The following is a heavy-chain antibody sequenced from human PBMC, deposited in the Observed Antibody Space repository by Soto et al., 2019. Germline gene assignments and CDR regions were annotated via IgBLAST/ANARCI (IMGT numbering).Heavy chain of an antibody. CDR3: ARDPVSAVAGTDGGVYGMDV. D-gene: IGHD6-19*01. CDR2: IYSGGST. J-gene: IGHJ6*02. CDR1: GFTVSSNY. Sequence: EVQLVESGGGLVQPGGSLRLSCAASGFTVSSNYMSWVRQAPGKGLEWVSVIYSGGSTYYADSVKGRFTISRHNSKDTRYLQMNGLRAEDTDVYYWARDPVSAVAGTDGGVYGMDVWGQRNTVTFSS. V-gene: IGHV3-53*04.